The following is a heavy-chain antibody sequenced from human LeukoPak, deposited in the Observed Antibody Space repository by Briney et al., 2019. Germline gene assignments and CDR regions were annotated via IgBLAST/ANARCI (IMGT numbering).Heavy chain of an antibody. CDR3: ASYGDYYGSGSYPSDAFDI. D-gene: IGHD3-10*01. V-gene: IGHV3-21*01. Sequence: GSLRLSCAASGFTFSSYSMNWVRQAPGKGLEWVSSIRSSSSYIYYADSVKGRFTISRDNAKNSLYLQMNSLRAEDTAVYYCASYGDYYGSGSYPSDAFDIWGQGTMVTVSS. CDR2: IRSSSSYI. CDR1: GFTFSSYS. J-gene: IGHJ3*02.